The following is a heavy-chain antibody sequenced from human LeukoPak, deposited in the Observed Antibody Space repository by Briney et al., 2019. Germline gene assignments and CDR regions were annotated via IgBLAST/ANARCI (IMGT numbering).Heavy chain of an antibody. V-gene: IGHV3-15*01. Sequence: GGSLRLSCAASGFTFSNAWMSWVRQAPGKGLEWVGRIKSKTDGGTTDYAAPVKGRFTISRDDSKNTLYLQMNSLKTEDTAVYYCTTGPALCYYDSSADYWGQGTLVTVSS. CDR2: IKSKTDGGTT. D-gene: IGHD3-22*01. CDR3: TTGPALCYYDSSADY. J-gene: IGHJ4*02. CDR1: GFTFSNAW.